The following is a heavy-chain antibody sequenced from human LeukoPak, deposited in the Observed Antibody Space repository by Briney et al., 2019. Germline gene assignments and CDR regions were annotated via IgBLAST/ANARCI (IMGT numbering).Heavy chain of an antibody. CDR3: ARGPRDGYNLDY. V-gene: IGHV1-46*01. J-gene: IGHJ4*02. CDR2: INPSGGST. CDR1: GGTFSDYA. D-gene: IGHD5-24*01. Sequence: GASVKVSCKASGGTFSDYAISWVRQAPGQGLEWMGIINPSGGSTSYAQKFQGRVTMTRDTSTSTVYMELSSLRSEDTAVYYCARGPRDGYNLDYWGQGTLVTVSS.